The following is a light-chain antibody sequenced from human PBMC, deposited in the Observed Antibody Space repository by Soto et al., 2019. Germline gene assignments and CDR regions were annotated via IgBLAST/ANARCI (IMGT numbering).Light chain of an antibody. J-gene: IGKJ1*01. CDR3: QQYNNWQWT. CDR2: GPS. V-gene: IGKV3-15*01. CDR1: QSVSSN. Sequence: EIVMTQSPATLSVSPGERATLSCRASQSVSSNLAWYQQKPGQAHRLLIYGPSTRTTGIPARFSGSGSGTEFTLTISSPQAEDFAVYYCQQYNNWQWTFGQGTMAEIK.